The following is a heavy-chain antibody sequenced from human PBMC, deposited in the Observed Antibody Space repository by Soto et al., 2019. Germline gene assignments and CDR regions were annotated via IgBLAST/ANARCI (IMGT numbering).Heavy chain of an antibody. J-gene: IGHJ4*02. CDR3: ARAPTRGYSSSFLDY. V-gene: IGHV4-59*01. CDR2: IYYSGST. CDR1: GGSISSYY. D-gene: IGHD6-13*01. Sequence: SETLSLTCTVSGGSISSYYWSWIRQPPGKGLEWIGYIYYSGSTNYNPSLKSRVTISVDTSKNQFSLKLSSVTAADTAVYYCARAPTRGYSSSFLDYWGQGTLVTVSS.